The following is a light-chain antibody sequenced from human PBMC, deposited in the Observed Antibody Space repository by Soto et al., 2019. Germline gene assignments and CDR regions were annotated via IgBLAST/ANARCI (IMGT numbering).Light chain of an antibody. V-gene: IGLV1-40*01. CDR1: SSNIGAGYD. Sequence: QSVLTQPPSVSGAPGQRVTISCTGSSSNIGAGYDVHWYQQLPGTAPKLLIYGNSNRPSGVPDRFSGSKSGTSASLGITGLQAEDEADYYCQSYDSSLSGLYVFGTGTKVNVL. J-gene: IGLJ1*01. CDR2: GNS. CDR3: QSYDSSLSGLYV.